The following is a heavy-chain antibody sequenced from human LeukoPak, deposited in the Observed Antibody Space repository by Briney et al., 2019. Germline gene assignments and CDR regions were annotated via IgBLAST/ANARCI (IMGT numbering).Heavy chain of an antibody. CDR2: ISSSGSTK. J-gene: IGHJ4*02. CDR3: ARVYDSSGYYCGFDY. V-gene: IGHV3-48*03. CDR1: GFIFSSYE. Sequence: GGSVRLSRAASGFIFSSYEMNWVRQAPGRGRKWVSYISSSGSTKYYADSLQGRFTISRDNAKNSLYLQMNSSRAEDKAVYYCARVYDSSGYYCGFDYWGQGTLVTVSS. D-gene: IGHD3-22*01.